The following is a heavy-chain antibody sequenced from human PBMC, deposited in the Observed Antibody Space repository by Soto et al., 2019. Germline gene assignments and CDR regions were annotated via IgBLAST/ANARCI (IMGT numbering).Heavy chain of an antibody. V-gene: IGHV4-34*01. D-gene: IGHD2-2*01. CDR2: INHSGST. J-gene: IGHJ4*02. CDR3: ARLPTDIVVVPAAMTKGGGDY. Sequence: QVQLQQWGAGLLKPSETLSLTCAVYGGSFSGYYWSWIRQPPGKGLEWIGEINHSGSTNYNPSLKSRATITVDKSKNQFSLKLSSVTAADTAVYYCARLPTDIVVVPAAMTKGGGDYWGQGTLVTVSS. CDR1: GGSFSGYY.